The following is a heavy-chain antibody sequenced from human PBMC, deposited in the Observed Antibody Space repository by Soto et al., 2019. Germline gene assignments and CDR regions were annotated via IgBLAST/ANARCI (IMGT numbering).Heavy chain of an antibody. CDR1: GGTFSTYT. CDR2: IIPNLDIP. D-gene: IGHD6-19*01. Sequence: QVQLVQYGAEVKKPGSSVKVSCKASGGTFSTYTFSWVRQAPGQGLEWMGRIIPNLDIPNYAQKFKGRVTITADKTTSTAYMELSSLRSEDTAVYYCARDHGLMDYDYWGQGTLVTVSS. CDR3: ARDHGLMDYDY. J-gene: IGHJ4*02. V-gene: IGHV1-69*08.